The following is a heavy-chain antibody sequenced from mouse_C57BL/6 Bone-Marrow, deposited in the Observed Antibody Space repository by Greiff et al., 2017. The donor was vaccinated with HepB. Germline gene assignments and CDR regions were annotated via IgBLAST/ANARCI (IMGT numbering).Heavy chain of an antibody. CDR2: INPSSGYT. CDR3: TKAYSYYLDY. CDR1: GYTFTSYW. J-gene: IGHJ2*01. V-gene: IGHV1-7*01. Sequence: VQLQESGAELAKPGASVKLSCKASGYTFTSYWMHWVKQRPGQGLEWIGYINPSSGYTKYNQTFKDKATLTADKSSSTAYMQLSSLTYEYSAVYYCTKAYSYYLDYWGQGTTLTVSS.